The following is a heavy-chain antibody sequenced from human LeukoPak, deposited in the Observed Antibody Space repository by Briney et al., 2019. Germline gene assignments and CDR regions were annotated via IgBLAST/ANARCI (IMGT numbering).Heavy chain of an antibody. CDR3: ARGPSGHRSDFDY. CDR2: MNPSSGNT. CDR1: GYTFSNYD. D-gene: IGHD1-1*01. V-gene: IGHV1-8*02. J-gene: IGHJ4*02. Sequence: ASVKVSCKASGYTFSNYDINWVRQATGQGLEWMAWMNPSSGNTAYAQKFQGRVTLTRDTSIDTAYMELSSLRSEDTAVYYCARGPSGHRSDFDYWGRGTLVTVSS.